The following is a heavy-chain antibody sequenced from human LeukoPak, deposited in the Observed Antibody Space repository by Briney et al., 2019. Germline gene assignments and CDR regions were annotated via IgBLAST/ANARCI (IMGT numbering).Heavy chain of an antibody. CDR1: GFTFSSDA. Sequence: GGSLRLSCAASGFTFSSDAMSWVRQAPGKGLEWVSAISGSGGSTYYADSVKGRFTISRDNSKNTLYLQMNSLRAEDTAVYYCAKDGAGSQSYCSSTSCYVDYWGQGTLVTVSS. CDR3: AKDGAGSQSYCSSTSCYVDY. CDR2: ISGSGGST. D-gene: IGHD2-2*01. V-gene: IGHV3-23*01. J-gene: IGHJ4*02.